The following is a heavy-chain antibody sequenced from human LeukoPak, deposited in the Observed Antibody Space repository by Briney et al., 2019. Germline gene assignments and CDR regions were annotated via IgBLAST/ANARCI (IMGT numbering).Heavy chain of an antibody. CDR2: ISGSGGST. V-gene: IGHV3-23*01. Sequence: GGSLRLSCAASGFTFSSYAMSWVRQAPGKGLEWVSAISGSGGSTYYADSVKGRFTISRDNSKNTLYLQMNSLRAEDTAVYYCARTSSVREGGDYWGQGTLVTVSS. CDR3: ARTSSVREGGDY. J-gene: IGHJ4*02. CDR1: GFTFSSYA. D-gene: IGHD3-10*01.